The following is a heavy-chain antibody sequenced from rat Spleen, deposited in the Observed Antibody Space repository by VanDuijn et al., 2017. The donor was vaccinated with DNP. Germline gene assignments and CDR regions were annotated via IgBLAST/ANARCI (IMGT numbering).Heavy chain of an antibody. D-gene: IGHD1-1*01. V-gene: IGHV5-22*01. J-gene: IGHJ3*01. Sequence: EVQLVESGGGLVQPGRSLKLSCAASGFIFSDYYMAWVRQAPTRGLETVAYISYDGGFTYSGDSVKGRFTISRDNAKNTLYLQMNSLRSEDMATYYCARPFHYYRGGGGFAYWGQGTLVTVSS. CDR3: ARPFHYYRGGGGFAY. CDR1: GFIFSDYY. CDR2: ISYDGGFT.